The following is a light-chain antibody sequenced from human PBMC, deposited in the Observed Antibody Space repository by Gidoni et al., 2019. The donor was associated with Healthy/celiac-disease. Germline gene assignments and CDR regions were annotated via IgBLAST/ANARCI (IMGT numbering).Light chain of an antibody. V-gene: IGKV1-5*03. CDR3: QQYNSYSRT. Sequence: DIQMTQSPSTLSAYVGDRVTITCRASQSISSWLAWYQQKPGKAPKLLIYKASSLESGVPSRFSGSGSGTEFTLTISSLQPDDFATYYCQQYNSYSRTFXXXTKVEIK. CDR2: KAS. CDR1: QSISSW. J-gene: IGKJ1*01.